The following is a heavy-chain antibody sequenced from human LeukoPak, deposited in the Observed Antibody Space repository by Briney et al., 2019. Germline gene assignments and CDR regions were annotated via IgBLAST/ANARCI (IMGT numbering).Heavy chain of an antibody. CDR2: IYYSGST. Sequence: SQTLSLTCTVSGGSISSGGYYWSWIRQHPGKGLEWIGYIYYSGSTYYNPSLKSRVTISVDTSKNQFSLKLSSVTAADTAVYYCARAYYDYVWGKNWFDPWGQGTLVTVSS. CDR3: ARAYYDYVWGKNWFDP. CDR1: GGSISSGGYY. J-gene: IGHJ5*02. D-gene: IGHD3-16*01. V-gene: IGHV4-31*03.